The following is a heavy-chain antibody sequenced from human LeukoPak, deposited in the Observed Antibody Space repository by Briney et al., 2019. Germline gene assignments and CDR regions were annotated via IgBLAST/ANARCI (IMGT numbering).Heavy chain of an antibody. D-gene: IGHD5-12*01. CDR1: GGSFSGYY. CDR2: INHSGST. Sequence: SETLSLTCAVYGGSFSGYYWSWSRQPPGKGLEWIGEINHSGSTNYNPSLKSRVTISVDTSKNQFSLKLSSVTAADTAVYYCARGDGNDIVATIYRGIDYWGQGTLVTVSS. J-gene: IGHJ4*02. V-gene: IGHV4-34*01. CDR3: ARGDGNDIVATIYRGIDY.